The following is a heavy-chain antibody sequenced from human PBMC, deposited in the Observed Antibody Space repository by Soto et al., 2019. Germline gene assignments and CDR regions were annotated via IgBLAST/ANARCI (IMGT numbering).Heavy chain of an antibody. V-gene: IGHV6-1*01. Sequence: SQTLSLTCAISGDSVSSNSAAWNWIRQSPSRGLEWLGRTYYRSKWYNDYAVSVKSRITINPDTSKNQFSLQLNSVTPEDTAVYYCARVPLAGGGLELRDHYYYGMDVWGQGTTVTVSS. D-gene: IGHD1-7*01. J-gene: IGHJ6*02. CDR3: ARVPLAGGGLELRDHYYYGMDV. CDR1: GDSVSSNSAA. CDR2: TYYRSKWYN.